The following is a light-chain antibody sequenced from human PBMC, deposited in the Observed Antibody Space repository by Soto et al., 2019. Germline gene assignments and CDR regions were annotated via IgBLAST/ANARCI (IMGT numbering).Light chain of an antibody. Sequence: QSVLTQPPSVSGAPGQRVIISGTGSSSNFGAGYDVHWYQQLPGTAPKLLIYGNSNRPSGVPDRFSGSKSGTSASLAITGLQAEDEADYYCQSYDSSLSGVVFGGGTQLTVL. J-gene: IGLJ2*01. CDR1: SSNFGAGYD. CDR2: GNS. V-gene: IGLV1-40*01. CDR3: QSYDSSLSGVV.